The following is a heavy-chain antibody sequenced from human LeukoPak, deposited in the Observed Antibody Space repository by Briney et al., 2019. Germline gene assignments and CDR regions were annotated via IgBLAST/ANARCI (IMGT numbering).Heavy chain of an antibody. J-gene: IGHJ4*02. Sequence: PSETLSLTCTVSGGSISSSGYYWSWIRQPPGEGLEWFGAIYYSGSAYYNPSLKTQVTISVDTSKNQFSLKLSSVTAADTAVYFCARGSQVDDFWSGYRAPLDYWGQGTLVTVSS. V-gene: IGHV4-39*01. CDR2: IYYSGSA. CDR3: ARGSQVDDFWSGYRAPLDY. CDR1: GGSISSSGYY. D-gene: IGHD3-3*01.